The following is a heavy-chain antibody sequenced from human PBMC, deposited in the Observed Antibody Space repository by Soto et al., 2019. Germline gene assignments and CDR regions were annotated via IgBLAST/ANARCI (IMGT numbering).Heavy chain of an antibody. D-gene: IGHD2-21*01. Sequence: EVQLVESGGGLVKPGESLRLSCAASGFTFNTYNMNWVRRAPGKGLEWVSSFTKSSAYIYYADSLKGRITISRDNAKNSLFLQMNSLRAEDTAVYYCVRSGTARLLRHSWFDTWGQGTLVTVSS. V-gene: IGHV3-21*01. CDR1: GFTFNTYN. CDR2: FTKSSAYI. CDR3: VRSGTARLLRHSWFDT. J-gene: IGHJ5*02.